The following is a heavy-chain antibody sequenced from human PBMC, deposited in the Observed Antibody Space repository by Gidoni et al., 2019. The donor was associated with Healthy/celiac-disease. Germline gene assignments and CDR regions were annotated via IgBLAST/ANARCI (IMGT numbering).Heavy chain of an antibody. D-gene: IGHD2-15*01. V-gene: IGHV3-21*01. CDR3: AQGHFEDIVVVVADNWFDP. CDR1: GFTFSSYN. J-gene: IGHJ5*02. CDR2: ISSSSSYI. Sequence: EVQLVESGGGLVKPGGSLRLYCAASGFTFSSYNMNWVRQAPGKGLECVSSISSSSSYIYYADSVKGRFTISRDNAKNSLYLQMNSLRAEDTAVYYCAQGHFEDIVVVVADNWFDPWGQGTLVTVSS.